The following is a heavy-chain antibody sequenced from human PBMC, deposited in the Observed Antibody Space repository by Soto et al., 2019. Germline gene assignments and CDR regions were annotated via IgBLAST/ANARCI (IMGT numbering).Heavy chain of an antibody. J-gene: IGHJ4*02. V-gene: IGHV3-23*01. CDR1: GFSFSTFA. CDR2: ISGSGDNT. CDR3: TKEAWYGGY. D-gene: IGHD3-10*01. Sequence: LESGGGLVQPGGSLRLSCAASGFSFSTFAMSWVRQGPGKGLEWVSIISGSGDNTYYAESVKGRFTISRDNSQNILYLQMNGLRAEDTAVYYCTKEAWYGGYSGQGTLVTVSS.